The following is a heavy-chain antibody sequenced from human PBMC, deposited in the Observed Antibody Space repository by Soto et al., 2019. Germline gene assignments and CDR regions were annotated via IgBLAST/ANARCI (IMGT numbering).Heavy chain of an antibody. J-gene: IGHJ4*02. CDR2: IYYSGST. CDR3: ASDSGHLYLSD. Sequence: WTWIRQHPGKGLEWIGYIYYSGSTYYNPSLKSRFTISIDTSTNQFSLKLSSVTAADTAVYYCASDSGHLYLSDWGQGTLVTV. V-gene: IGHV4-31*02. D-gene: IGHD1-26*01.